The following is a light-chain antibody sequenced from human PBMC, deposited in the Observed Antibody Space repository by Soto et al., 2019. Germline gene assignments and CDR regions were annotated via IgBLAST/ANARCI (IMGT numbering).Light chain of an antibody. J-gene: IGKJ2*01. CDR2: GAS. V-gene: IGKV3-20*01. Sequence: EIVLTQSPGTLSLSPGERATLSCRASQSVSSSYLAWYQQKPGQAPRLLIYGASSRATGIPDRFSRSGSGTDFTLTISRLEPEDFAVYYCQQYGSSPYTFGQGTKVDIK. CDR1: QSVSSSY. CDR3: QQYGSSPYT.